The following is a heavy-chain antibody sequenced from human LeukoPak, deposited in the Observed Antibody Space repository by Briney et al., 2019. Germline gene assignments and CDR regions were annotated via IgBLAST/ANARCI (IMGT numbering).Heavy chain of an antibody. D-gene: IGHD3-9*01. J-gene: IGHJ4*02. CDR2: ISSSGSTI. CDR3: ARDSDYDILTGYYDY. V-gene: IGHV3-48*04. Sequence: AGGSLRLSCAASGFTFSSYAMSWVRQAPGKGLEWVSYISSSGSTIYYADSVRGRFTISRDNAKNSLYLQMNSLRAEDTAVYYCARDSDYDILTGYYDYWGQGTLVTVSS. CDR1: GFTFSSYA.